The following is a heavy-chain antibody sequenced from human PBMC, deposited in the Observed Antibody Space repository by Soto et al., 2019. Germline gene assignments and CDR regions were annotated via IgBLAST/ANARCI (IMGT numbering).Heavy chain of an antibody. CDR2: IIPIFGTA. Sequence: SVKVSCKASGGTFSSYAISWVRQAPGQGLEWMGGIIPIFGTANYAQKFQGRVTITADESTSTAYMELSSLRSEDTAVYYCARVCSGGSCYLDYYYYGMDVWGQGTTVTVSS. D-gene: IGHD2-15*01. V-gene: IGHV1-69*13. CDR3: ARVCSGGSCYLDYYYYGMDV. J-gene: IGHJ6*02. CDR1: GGTFSSYA.